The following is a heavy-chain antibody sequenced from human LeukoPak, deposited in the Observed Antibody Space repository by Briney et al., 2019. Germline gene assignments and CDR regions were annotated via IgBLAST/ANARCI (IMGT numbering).Heavy chain of an antibody. CDR1: GFTFSSQN. J-gene: IGHJ4*02. CDR2: ISTSGDST. Sequence: GGSLRLSCAASGFTFSSQNMNWARQAPGKGLEWVAYISTSGDSTKYADSVEGRFTISRDNAENSLYLLMNSLRVEDTAVYYCVKNGWLDYWGQGTLLTVSS. V-gene: IGHV3-21*06. CDR3: VKNGWLDY. D-gene: IGHD6-19*01.